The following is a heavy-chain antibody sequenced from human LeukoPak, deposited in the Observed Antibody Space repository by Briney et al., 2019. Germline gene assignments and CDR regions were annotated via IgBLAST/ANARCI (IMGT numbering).Heavy chain of an antibody. V-gene: IGHV1-2*02. J-gene: IGHJ4*02. Sequence: ASVKVSCKASGYTFTGYYMHWVRQAPGQGRECMGWINPNSGGTNYAQKFQGRVTMTRDTSISTAYMELSRLRSDDTAVYYCARDRGIQLWLQYYFDYWGQGTLVTVSS. CDR1: GYTFTGYY. CDR3: ARDRGIQLWLQYYFDY. D-gene: IGHD5-18*01. CDR2: INPNSGGT.